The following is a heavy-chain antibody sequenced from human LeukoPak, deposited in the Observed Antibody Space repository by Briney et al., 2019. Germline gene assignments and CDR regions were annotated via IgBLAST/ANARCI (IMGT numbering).Heavy chain of an antibody. CDR1: GYTFTSYG. J-gene: IGHJ4*02. V-gene: IGHV1-18*04. Sequence: ASVKVSCKASGYTFTSYGISWVRQAPGQGLEWMGWISAYNGNTNYAQKLQGRVTMTTDTSTSTAYMELRSQRSDGTAVYYCARDSDYDILTGYYTSVNRGFDYWGQGTLVTVSS. CDR2: ISAYNGNT. CDR3: ARDSDYDILTGYYTSVNRGFDY. D-gene: IGHD3-9*01.